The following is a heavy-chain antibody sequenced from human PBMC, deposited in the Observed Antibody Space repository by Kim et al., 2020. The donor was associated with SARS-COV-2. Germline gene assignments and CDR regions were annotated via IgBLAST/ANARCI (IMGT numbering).Heavy chain of an antibody. CDR2: INHSGST. CDR3: ASARSNFVYDILTGYYKSPYRNFDY. D-gene: IGHD3-9*01. J-gene: IGHJ4*02. CDR1: GGSFSGYY. Sequence: SETLSLTCAVYGGSFSGYYWSWIRQPPGKGLEWIGEINHSGSTNYNPSLKSRVTISVDTSKNQFSLKLSSVTAADTAVYYCASARSNFVYDILTGYYKSPYRNFDYWGQGTLVTVSS. V-gene: IGHV4-34*01.